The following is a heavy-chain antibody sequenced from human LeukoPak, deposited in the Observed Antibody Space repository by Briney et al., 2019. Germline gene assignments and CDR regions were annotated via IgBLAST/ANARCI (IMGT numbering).Heavy chain of an antibody. V-gene: IGHV4-59*01. CDR3: ARNPKYYYYGMDV. CDR2: IYYSGST. Sequence: SETLSLTCTVSGGSISSYYWSWIRQPPGKGLEWIGYIYYSGSTNYNPSLKSRVTISVDTSKNQFSLKLSSVTAADTAVYYCARNPKYYYYGMDVWGRGTTVTVSS. CDR1: GGSISSYY. J-gene: IGHJ6*02.